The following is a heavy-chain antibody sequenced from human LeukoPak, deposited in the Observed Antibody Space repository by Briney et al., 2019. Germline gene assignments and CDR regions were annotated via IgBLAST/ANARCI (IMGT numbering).Heavy chain of an antibody. D-gene: IGHD4-23*01. CDR2: ISGSGGST. V-gene: IGHV3-23*01. Sequence: GGSLRLSRAASGFTFSSYAMSWVRQAPGKGLEWVSAISGSGGSTYYADSVKGRFTISRDNSKNTLYLQMNSLRAEDTAVYYCARVVDGNSNYYYYGMDVWGQGTTVTVSS. CDR1: GFTFSSYA. J-gene: IGHJ6*02. CDR3: ARVVDGNSNYYYYGMDV.